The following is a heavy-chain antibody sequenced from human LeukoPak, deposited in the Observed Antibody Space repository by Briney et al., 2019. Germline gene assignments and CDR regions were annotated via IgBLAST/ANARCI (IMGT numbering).Heavy chain of an antibody. V-gene: IGHV4-4*07. Sequence: PSETLSLTCTVSGGSISSYYWSWIRQPAGTALEWIGRIYTSGTITYNPSLKSRVTMSVDTSKNQFSLQLNSVTPEDTAVYYCARDGSGWYSYDAFDIWGQGTMVTVSS. J-gene: IGHJ3*02. CDR2: IYTSGTI. CDR1: GGSISSYY. D-gene: IGHD6-19*01. CDR3: ARDGSGWYSYDAFDI.